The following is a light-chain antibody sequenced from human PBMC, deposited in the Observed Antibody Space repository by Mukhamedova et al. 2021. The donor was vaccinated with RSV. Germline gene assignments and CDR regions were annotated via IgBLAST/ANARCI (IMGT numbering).Light chain of an antibody. CDR2: GAS. J-gene: IGKJ1*01. CDR3: HRGYVTRWT. V-gene: IGKV1-39*01. Sequence: WYQRRVLGKAPKLLISGASSLQSGVPSRFIGSGSETDSTPIISNLQFEDLPTYYCHRGYVTRWTFGQGTKVEI.